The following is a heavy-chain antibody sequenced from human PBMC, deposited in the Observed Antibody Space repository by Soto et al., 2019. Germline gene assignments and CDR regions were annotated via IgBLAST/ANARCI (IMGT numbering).Heavy chain of an antibody. CDR3: ARVGSGMYYDFWSGYLGPYYYMDV. D-gene: IGHD3-3*01. CDR2: IYYSGST. J-gene: IGHJ6*03. CDR1: GGSISSYY. V-gene: IGHV4-59*01. Sequence: SETLSLTCTVSGGSISSYYWSWIRQPPGKGLEWIGYIYYSGSTNYNPSLKSRVTISVDTSKNQFSLKLSSVTAADTAVYYCARVGSGMYYDFWSGYLGPYYYMDVWGKGTTVTVSS.